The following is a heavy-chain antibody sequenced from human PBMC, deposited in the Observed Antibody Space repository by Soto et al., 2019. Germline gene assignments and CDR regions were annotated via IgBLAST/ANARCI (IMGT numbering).Heavy chain of an antibody. J-gene: IGHJ6*02. Sequence: EVQLLDSGGGLVQPGGALRLSCSASGFSFSSSDMNWVRQAPGKGLEWVSAISGSGGSIYYADSVKGRFTISRDNSKTTLYLQMDSLRAEDTAVYYCAKGGGDSLPYGMDVWGQGTTVTVSS. CDR3: AKGGGDSLPYGMDV. D-gene: IGHD2-21*02. CDR2: ISGSGGSI. CDR1: GFSFSSSD. V-gene: IGHV3-23*01.